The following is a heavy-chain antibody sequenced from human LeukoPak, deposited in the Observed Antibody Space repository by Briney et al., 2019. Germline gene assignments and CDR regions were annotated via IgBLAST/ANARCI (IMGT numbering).Heavy chain of an antibody. Sequence: SGGSLRLSCAASGFTLSSFGMNWVRQAPGKGLEWVSSISSDSTDIYYADSMKDRFTISRDNAKNSLYLQMNSLRAEDSAVYYCARDVSGYDFVYYFDYWGQGTLVSVSS. CDR3: ARDVSGYDFVYYFDY. CDR2: ISSDSTDI. V-gene: IGHV3-21*01. J-gene: IGHJ4*02. CDR1: GFTLSSFG. D-gene: IGHD5-12*01.